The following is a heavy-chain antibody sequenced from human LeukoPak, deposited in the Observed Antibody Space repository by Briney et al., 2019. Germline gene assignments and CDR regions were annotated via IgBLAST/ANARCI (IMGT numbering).Heavy chain of an antibody. CDR1: GFTFSSYS. CDR3: AKGLDYYDSSGYYYAPYEY. Sequence: GGSLRLSCAASGFTFSSYSMNWVRQAPGKGLEWVSSISSSSSYIYYADSVKGRFTISRDNAKNSLYLQMNRLRAEDTAVYYCAKGLDYYDSSGYYYAPYEYWGQGTLVTVSS. D-gene: IGHD3-22*01. V-gene: IGHV3-21*01. CDR2: ISSSSSYI. J-gene: IGHJ4*02.